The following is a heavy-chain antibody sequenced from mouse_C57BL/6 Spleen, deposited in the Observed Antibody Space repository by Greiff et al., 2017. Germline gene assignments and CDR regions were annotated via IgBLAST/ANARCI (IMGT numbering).Heavy chain of an antibody. D-gene: IGHD1-1*01. CDR2: IDPEDGET. V-gene: IGHV14-2*01. CDR3: ARPLFTTVVGGAMDY. J-gene: IGHJ4*01. CDR1: GSTFTDYC. Sequence: VHLQQSGAELVKPGASVKLSCTASGSTFTDYCMHWVKQRPDQGLEWIGRIDPEDGETKYAPNFQGKATIPADTSSNTAYLQLSSLTSEDTAVYYCARPLFTTVVGGAMDYWGQGTSVTVSS.